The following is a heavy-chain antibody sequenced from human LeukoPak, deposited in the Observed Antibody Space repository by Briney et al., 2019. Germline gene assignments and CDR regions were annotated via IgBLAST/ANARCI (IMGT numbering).Heavy chain of an antibody. D-gene: IGHD1-14*01. Sequence: ASVKVSCKASGYTFTNYYMHWVRQAPGQGLEWMGIINPSGGSTTYAQKFQGRVTMTRDTSTSTVYMELSSLRSEDTAVYYCARNRNIRGPLEPFAYWGQVTLVTVS. V-gene: IGHV1-46*01. J-gene: IGHJ4*02. CDR2: INPSGGST. CDR3: ARNRNIRGPLEPFAY. CDR1: GYTFTNYY.